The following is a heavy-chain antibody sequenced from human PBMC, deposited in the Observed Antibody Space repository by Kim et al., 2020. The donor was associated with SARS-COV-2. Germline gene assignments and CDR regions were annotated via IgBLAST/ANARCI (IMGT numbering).Heavy chain of an antibody. CDR3: ARDRARALVDP. J-gene: IGHJ5*02. CDR2: K. V-gene: IGHV3-7*01. D-gene: IGHD2-15*01. Sequence: KKYADSVKGRFTISRDNAKNLLSLQMNSLRAEDTAVYYCARDRARALVDPWGQGTLVTVSS.